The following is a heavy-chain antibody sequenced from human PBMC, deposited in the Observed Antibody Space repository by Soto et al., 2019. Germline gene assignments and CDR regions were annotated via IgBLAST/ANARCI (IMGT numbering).Heavy chain of an antibody. V-gene: IGHV6-1*01. D-gene: IGHD6-19*01. CDR1: GVSVSSNSCA. CDR3: ARDTSDSSGWKDYYGMDV. CDR2: TYYRSKWYN. J-gene: IGHJ6*02. Sequence: SQTLSLTCHISGVSVSSNSCAWNWFRPSPSRGLKRLGRTYYRSKWYNDYAVSVKSRITINPDTSKNQFSLQLNSVTPEDTAVYYFARDTSDSSGWKDYYGMDVWGQGTTVTFSS.